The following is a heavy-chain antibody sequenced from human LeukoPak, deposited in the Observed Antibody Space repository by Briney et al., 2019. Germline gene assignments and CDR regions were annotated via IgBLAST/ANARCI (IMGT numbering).Heavy chain of an antibody. CDR1: GGSISSSNW. D-gene: IGHD3-10*01. Sequence: SETLSLTCAVSGGSISSSNWWSWVRQPPGKGLEWIGEIYHSGSTNYNPSLKSRVTISLDTSKNQFSLKLSSVTAADTAVYYCARVGSGSYQRASVDVWGKGTTVTVSS. CDR2: IYHSGST. V-gene: IGHV4-4*02. J-gene: IGHJ6*04. CDR3: ARVGSGSYQRASVDV.